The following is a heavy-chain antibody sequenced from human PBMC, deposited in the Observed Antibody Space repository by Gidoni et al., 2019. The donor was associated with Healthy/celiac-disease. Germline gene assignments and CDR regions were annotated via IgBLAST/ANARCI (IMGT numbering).Heavy chain of an antibody. CDR3: ARDPPSGSSSWYYY. D-gene: IGHD6-13*01. V-gene: IGHV3-48*03. CDR1: GFPFSSYE. J-gene: IGHJ4*02. CDR2: ISSSGSTI. Sequence: EVQLVESGGGLVQPGGSLRLSCAASGFPFSSYEMNWVRQAPGKGLEWVSYISSSGSTIYYADSVKGRFTISRDNAKNSLYLQMNSLRAEDTAVYYCARDPPSGSSSWYYYWGQGTLVTVSS.